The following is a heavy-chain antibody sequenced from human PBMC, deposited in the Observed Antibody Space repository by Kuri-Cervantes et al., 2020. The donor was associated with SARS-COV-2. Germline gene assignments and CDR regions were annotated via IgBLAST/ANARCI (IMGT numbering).Heavy chain of an antibody. CDR3: AMVRGVINATDY. D-gene: IGHD3-10*01. Sequence: SVKVSCKASVGTFSSYAISWVRQAPGQGLEWMGGIIPIFGTANYAQKFQGRVTITADKSTNTAYMELSSLRSEDTAVYYCAMVRGVINATDYWGQGTLVTVSS. CDR1: VGTFSSYA. V-gene: IGHV1-69*06. CDR2: IIPIFGTA. J-gene: IGHJ4*02.